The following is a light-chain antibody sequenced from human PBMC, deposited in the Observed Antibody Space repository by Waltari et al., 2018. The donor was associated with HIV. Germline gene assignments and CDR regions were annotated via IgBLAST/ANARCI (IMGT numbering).Light chain of an antibody. Sequence: QSALTQPASVSGSPGQSITISCTGTSSDVGAYDNVSWYQQHPGKAPKLMIYDVNNRPSGVSHRFSGSKSATTASLTISGLQAEDEADYYCSSYTTSSTYVFGTGTKVTVL. J-gene: IGLJ1*01. CDR2: DVN. CDR3: SSYTTSSTYV. CDR1: SSDVGAYDN. V-gene: IGLV2-14*03.